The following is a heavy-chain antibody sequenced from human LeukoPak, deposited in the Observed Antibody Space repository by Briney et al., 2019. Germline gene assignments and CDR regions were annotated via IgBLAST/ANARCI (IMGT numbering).Heavy chain of an antibody. Sequence: PGGSLRLSCAASGFSFSTYDMSWVRQAPGKGLEWVSAISGSGGSTYYADSVKGRFTISRDNSKNTLYLQMNSLRAEDTAVYYCAKGQDYGRGSDFDYWGQGTLVTVSS. CDR3: AKGQDYGRGSDFDY. CDR1: GFSFSTYD. J-gene: IGHJ4*02. V-gene: IGHV3-23*01. D-gene: IGHD4-17*01. CDR2: ISGSGGST.